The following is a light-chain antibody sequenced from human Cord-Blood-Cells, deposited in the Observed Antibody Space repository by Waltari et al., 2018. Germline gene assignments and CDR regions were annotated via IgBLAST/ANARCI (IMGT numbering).Light chain of an antibody. CDR2: KAS. Sequence: IQMTQSPSTLSASVGDTVTITCRASPRISSWLAWYQQKPGKAPKLLIYKASSLESGFPSRFNDSVSGTEFTLTISGLQPDDLATYYCQQYNSYFSWSFGQGTKVESK. V-gene: IGKV1-5*03. J-gene: IGKJ1*01. CDR1: PRISSW. CDR3: QQYNSYFSWS.